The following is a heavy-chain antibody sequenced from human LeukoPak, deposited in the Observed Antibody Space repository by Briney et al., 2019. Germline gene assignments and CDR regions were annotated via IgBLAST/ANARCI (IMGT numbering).Heavy chain of an antibody. Sequence: GGSLRLSCAASGLTFNTYTMHWVRQAPGKGLEWVAFIFSDGSKKYYADSVKGRFTISRDNSKNTLYLEMNSLGAEDTAVYFCARDNNYRGSGSHLYYFDNWGQGTLVTVSS. CDR1: GLTFNTYT. D-gene: IGHD3-10*01. CDR2: IFSDGSKK. V-gene: IGHV3-30-3*01. J-gene: IGHJ4*02. CDR3: ARDNNYRGSGSHLYYFDN.